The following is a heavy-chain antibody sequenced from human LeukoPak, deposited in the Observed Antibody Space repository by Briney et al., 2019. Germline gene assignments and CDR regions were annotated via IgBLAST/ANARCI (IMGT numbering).Heavy chain of an antibody. CDR1: GFTFSSYA. D-gene: IGHD1-26*01. J-gene: IGHJ6*04. V-gene: IGHV3-23*01. Sequence: GGSLRLSCAASGFTFSSYAMSWVRQAPGKGLEWVSVISGTGGSTFYTDSVKGRFTISRDNAKNSLYLQMNSLRAEDTAVYYCARGQVVGATFGMDVWGKGTTVTVSS. CDR3: ARGQVVGATFGMDV. CDR2: ISGTGGST.